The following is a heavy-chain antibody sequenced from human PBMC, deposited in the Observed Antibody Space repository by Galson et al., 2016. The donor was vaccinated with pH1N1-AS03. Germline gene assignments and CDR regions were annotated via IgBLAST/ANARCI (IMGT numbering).Heavy chain of an antibody. CDR1: GFDFRSCS. J-gene: IGHJ4*02. CDR2: IAKDGTTK. Sequence: SLRLSCAASGFDFRSCSMHWVRQAPGKGLEWGAVIAKDGTTKFDADFVKGRFTISRDNSRNTLYLEMSRLTPEDTAVYYCAREGTGIVRSYRGSLDSWGQGTLVTVTS. V-gene: IGHV3-30-3*01. D-gene: IGHD3-10*01. CDR3: AREGTGIVRSYRGSLDS.